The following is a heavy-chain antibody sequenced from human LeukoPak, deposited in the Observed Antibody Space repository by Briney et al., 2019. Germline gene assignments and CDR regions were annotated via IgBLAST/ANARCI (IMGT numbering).Heavy chain of an antibody. CDR1: GGSFSGYY. D-gene: IGHD6-13*01. CDR2: IHHSGST. CDR3: ARKGGGQLVNTRRWLDP. Sequence: SETLSLTCAIYGGSFSGYYWSWIRQPPGKGLEWIGEIHHSGSTNYNPSLKSRVTISVDTSKKQFSLKLSSVTAADTAVYYCARKGGGQLVNTRRWLDPWGQGTLVTVSS. J-gene: IGHJ5*02. V-gene: IGHV4-34*01.